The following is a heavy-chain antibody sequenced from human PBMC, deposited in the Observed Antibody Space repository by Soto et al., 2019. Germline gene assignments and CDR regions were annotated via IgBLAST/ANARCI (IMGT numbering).Heavy chain of an antibody. CDR1: GASISNGGYF. J-gene: IGHJ4*02. V-gene: IGHV4-30-4*01. Sequence: QVQLQESGPGLVRPSQTLSLTCSVSGASISNGGYFWSWIRKSPGKGLEWIGHIHNSVSPYNTPSLKSRVTISAELSMNQFSLALTSVTAADTAMYDCARGSTTERVDSWGQGILVTVSS. CDR2: IHNSVSP. CDR3: ARGSTTERVDS.